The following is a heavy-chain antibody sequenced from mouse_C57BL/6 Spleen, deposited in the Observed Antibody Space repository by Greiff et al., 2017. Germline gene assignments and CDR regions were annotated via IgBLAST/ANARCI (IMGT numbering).Heavy chain of an antibody. CDR3: ARSPLITTVVDYAMDY. D-gene: IGHD1-1*01. V-gene: IGHV1-18*01. Sequence: VQLKQSGPELVKPGASVKIPCKASGYTFTDYNMDWVKQSHGKSLEWIGDINPNNGGTIYNQKFKGKATLTVDKSSSTAYMELRSLTSEDTAVYYCARSPLITTVVDYAMDYWGQGTSVTVSS. CDR2: INPNNGGT. CDR1: GYTFTDYN. J-gene: IGHJ4*01.